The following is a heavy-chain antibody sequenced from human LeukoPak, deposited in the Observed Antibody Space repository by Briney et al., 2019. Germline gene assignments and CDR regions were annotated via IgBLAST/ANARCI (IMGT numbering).Heavy chain of an antibody. V-gene: IGHV3-11*04. CDR1: GFTSSDAW. CDR3: ARLTEWESLDY. J-gene: IGHJ4*02. Sequence: PGGSLRLSCAVSGFTSSDAWMSWVRQAPGKGLEWVSYISGTSSTIYYADSVKGRFTISRDNAKNSLYLQMNSLRAEDTAVYYCARLTEWESLDYWGQGTLVTVSS. CDR2: ISGTSSTI. D-gene: IGHD1-26*01.